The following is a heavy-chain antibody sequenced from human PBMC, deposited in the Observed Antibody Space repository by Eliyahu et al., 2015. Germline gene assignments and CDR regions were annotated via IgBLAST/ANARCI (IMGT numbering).Heavy chain of an antibody. V-gene: IGHV3-15*01. CDR1: GXTFSNAX. D-gene: IGHD3-10*01. J-gene: IGHJ4*02. Sequence: EVQLVESGGGLVKPGGSLRLSXXASGXTFSNAXMSWVRQAPGKGXEWVGRIKSKTDGGTTDYAAPVKGRFTISRDDSKNTLYLQMNSLKTEDTAVYYCTTLSRGYGSGSYFAYWGQGTLVTVSS. CDR2: IKSKTDGGTT. CDR3: TTLSRGYGSGSYFAY.